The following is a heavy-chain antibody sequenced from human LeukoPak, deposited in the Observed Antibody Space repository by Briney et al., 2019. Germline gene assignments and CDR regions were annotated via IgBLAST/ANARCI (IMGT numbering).Heavy chain of an antibody. J-gene: IGHJ4*02. CDR1: GFTFSSYG. Sequence: PGGSLRLSCAASGFTFSSYGMHGVRQAPGKGLEWVAVIWYDGSNKYYADSVKGRFTISRDNSKNTLYLQMNSLRAEDTAVYYCARDLTFGEYFDYWGQGTLVTVSS. CDR2: IWYDGSNK. V-gene: IGHV3-33*01. CDR3: ARDLTFGEYFDY. D-gene: IGHD3/OR15-3a*01.